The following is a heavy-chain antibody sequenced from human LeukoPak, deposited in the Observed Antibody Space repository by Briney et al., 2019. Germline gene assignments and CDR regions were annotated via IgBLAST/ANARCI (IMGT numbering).Heavy chain of an antibody. CDR1: GFTFGDYA. Sequence: GGSLRLSCTTSGFTFGDYAMSWVRQAPGKGLEWVGFIGSKAYGGTTEYAASVKGRFTISRDDSKSIAYLQMNSLKTEDTAVYYCQTYYYDSSGYYYIDQWGQGTLVTVSS. CDR3: QTYYYDSSGYYYIDQ. CDR2: IGSKAYGGTT. V-gene: IGHV3-49*04. J-gene: IGHJ4*02. D-gene: IGHD3-22*01.